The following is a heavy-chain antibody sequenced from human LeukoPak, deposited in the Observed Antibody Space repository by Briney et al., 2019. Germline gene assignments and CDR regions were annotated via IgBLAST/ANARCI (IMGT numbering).Heavy chain of an antibody. D-gene: IGHD2-8*01. V-gene: IGHV3-9*01. Sequence: PWGSLRLSCAASGFTFDGCAMHWVRQAPGKGLEWVSSISWNSGNIDYADSVRGRFTISRDNAKNSLYLQMNSLEAGDTALYYCAKEGSVCTNGICRYFDYWGQGTLVTVSS. CDR2: ISWNSGNI. J-gene: IGHJ4*02. CDR1: GFTFDGCA. CDR3: AKEGSVCTNGICRYFDY.